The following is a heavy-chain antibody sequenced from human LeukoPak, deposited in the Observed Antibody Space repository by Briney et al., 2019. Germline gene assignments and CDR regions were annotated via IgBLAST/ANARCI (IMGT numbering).Heavy chain of an antibody. V-gene: IGHV1-69*05. J-gene: IGHJ4*02. CDR1: GGTFNSYG. D-gene: IGHD4-17*01. CDR2: VIPMFGPA. CDR3: AKGWATVPNDY. Sequence: GASVKVSCKAPGGTFNSYGISWVRQAPGQGLEWMGGVIPMFGPAKYAQKFQGRATMTTDASTSTAYMELSSLRAEDTAVYFCAKGWATVPNDYWGQGTLVTVSS.